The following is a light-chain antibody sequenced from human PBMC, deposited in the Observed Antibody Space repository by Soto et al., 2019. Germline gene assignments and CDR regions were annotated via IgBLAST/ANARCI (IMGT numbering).Light chain of an antibody. CDR1: HDISNY. J-gene: IGKJ4*01. Sequence: DIQMTQSPSSLSASLGDSVTITCQASHDISNYLNWYQHKPGKAPKLLIYDASNLEAGVPSRFSGSGSGTDFVLTISILQPEDIATYYCQQYHNLILTFGGGTKVEL. CDR2: DAS. CDR3: QQYHNLILT. V-gene: IGKV1-33*01.